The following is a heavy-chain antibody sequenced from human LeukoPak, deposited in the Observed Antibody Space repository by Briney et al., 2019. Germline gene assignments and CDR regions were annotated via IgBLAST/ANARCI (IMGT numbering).Heavy chain of an antibody. Sequence: SETLSLTCTVSGGSISSYYWSWIRQPPGKGLEWIGEINHSGSTNYNPSLKSRVTISVDTSKNQFSLKLSSVTAADTAVYYCARVVGATTQNFDYWGQGTLVTVSS. CDR3: ARVVGATTQNFDY. D-gene: IGHD1-26*01. CDR1: GGSISSYY. CDR2: INHSGST. J-gene: IGHJ4*02. V-gene: IGHV4-34*01.